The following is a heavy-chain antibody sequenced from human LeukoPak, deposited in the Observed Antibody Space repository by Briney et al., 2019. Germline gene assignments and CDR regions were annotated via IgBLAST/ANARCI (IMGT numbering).Heavy chain of an antibody. CDR1: GGSFSGYY. CDR2: INHSGST. Sequence: PSETLSLTCAVYGGSFSGYYWSWIRQPPGKGLEWIGEINHSGSTNYNPSLKSRVTISVDTSKNQFSLKLSSVTAADTAVYYCARASDYHYSYYYMDVWGKGTTVTVSS. J-gene: IGHJ6*03. V-gene: IGHV4-34*01. CDR3: ARASDYHYSYYYMDV. D-gene: IGHD4-11*01.